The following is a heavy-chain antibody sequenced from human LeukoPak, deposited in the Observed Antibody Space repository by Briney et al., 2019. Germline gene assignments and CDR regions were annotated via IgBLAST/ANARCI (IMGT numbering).Heavy chain of an antibody. D-gene: IGHD6-19*01. CDR3: ARQGVSGGWTTDAFDI. CDR1: GGSIRSYY. Sequence: SETLSLTCTVSGGSIRSYYWSWIRQPPGKQLKWIGYIYYSGSTNCNPSLKSRVTILVDTSKNQFSLKLNSVTAADTAVYYCARQGVSGGWTTDAFDIWGQGTMVTVSS. J-gene: IGHJ3*02. CDR2: IYYSGST. V-gene: IGHV4-59*08.